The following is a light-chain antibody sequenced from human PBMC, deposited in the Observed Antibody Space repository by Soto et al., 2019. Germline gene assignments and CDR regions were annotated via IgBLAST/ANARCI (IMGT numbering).Light chain of an antibody. CDR3: SSSTSISTLVV. CDR2: DVS. CDR1: SSDVGGYNY. Sequence: QSALTQPASVSGSPGQSITISCTGTSSDVGGYNYVSWYQQHPGNAPKLMIYDVSNRPSGVSNRFSGSKSGNTASLTISGLQAEHEADYYCSSSTSISTLVVFGGGTKLTVL. J-gene: IGLJ2*01. V-gene: IGLV2-14*01.